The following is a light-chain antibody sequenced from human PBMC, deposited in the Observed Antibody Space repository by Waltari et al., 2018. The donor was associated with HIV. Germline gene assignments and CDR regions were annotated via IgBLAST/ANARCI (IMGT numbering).Light chain of an antibody. Sequence: QSALTQPASVSGSPGQSTTISCTGTSSDVWSYNLVSWYQPHPGKAPKLIIYEVSKRPSGVSNRFSGSKSVSTASLTISGLQPEYEADYCCCSYASTTDTYVLFGGGTKLTVL. V-gene: IGLV2-23*02. CDR2: EVS. CDR1: SSDVWSYNL. J-gene: IGLJ2*01. CDR3: CSYASTTDTYVL.